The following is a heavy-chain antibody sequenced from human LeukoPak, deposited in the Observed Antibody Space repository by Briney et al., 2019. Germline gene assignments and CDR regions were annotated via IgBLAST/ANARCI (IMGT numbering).Heavy chain of an antibody. CDR1: GYTFSSHG. D-gene: IGHD1-7*01. V-gene: IGHV1-18*01. J-gene: IGHJ4*02. CDR2: ITTYNGNT. CDR3: ARATDWNYASNY. Sequence: ASVKVSCKTSGYTFSSHGISWLRQAPGQGLEWMGWITTYNGNTNYAGNFQGRLTLTTDTSTSTAYMELRSLRSDDPAVYYCARATDWNYASNYWGQGTLVTVSS.